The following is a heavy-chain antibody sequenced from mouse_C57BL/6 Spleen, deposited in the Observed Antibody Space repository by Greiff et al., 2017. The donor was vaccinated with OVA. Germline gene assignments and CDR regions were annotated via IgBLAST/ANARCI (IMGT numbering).Heavy chain of an antibody. CDR1: GYAFSSYW. D-gene: IGHD2-2*01. CDR3: ARGGYDGLFYAMDY. Sequence: VQLQQSGAELVKPGASVKISCKASGYAFSSYWMNWVKQRPGKGLEWIGQIYPGDGDTNYNGKFKGKATLTADKSSSTAYMQLSSLTSEDSAVYFCARGGYDGLFYAMDYWGQGTSVTVSS. V-gene: IGHV1-80*01. J-gene: IGHJ4*01. CDR2: IYPGDGDT.